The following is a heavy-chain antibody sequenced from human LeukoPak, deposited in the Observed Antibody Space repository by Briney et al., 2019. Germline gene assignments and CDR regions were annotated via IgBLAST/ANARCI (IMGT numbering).Heavy chain of an antibody. Sequence: SNYMNWVRQAPGKGLEWVSVIYSGGATYYADSVRGRFTISRDNSKNMVSLQMTSLGAEDTAVYYCARGRFSGPDDYWGQGTLVTVSS. V-gene: IGHV3-53*01. D-gene: IGHD6-19*01. CDR3: ARGRFSGPDDY. J-gene: IGHJ4*02. CDR2: IYSGGAT. CDR1: SNY.